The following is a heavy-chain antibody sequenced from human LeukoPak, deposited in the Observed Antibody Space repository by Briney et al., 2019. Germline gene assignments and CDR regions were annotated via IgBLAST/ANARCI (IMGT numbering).Heavy chain of an antibody. CDR3: ARLRYYGSGSYSFDY. V-gene: IGHV3-7*01. CDR2: IKQDGSEK. D-gene: IGHD3-10*01. Sequence: GGSLRLSCAASGFIFSSYWMSWVRQAPGKGLEWVANIKQDGSEKYYVDSVKGRFTISRDNAKNSLYLQMSSLRAEDTAVYYCARLRYYGSGSYSFDYWGQGTLVTVSS. CDR1: GFIFSSYW. J-gene: IGHJ4*02.